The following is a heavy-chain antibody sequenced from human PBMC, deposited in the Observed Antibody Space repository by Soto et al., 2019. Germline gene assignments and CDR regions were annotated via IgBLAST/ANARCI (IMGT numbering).Heavy chain of an antibody. CDR3: ARSRTIFLGDRWVFDY. V-gene: IGHV3-30-3*01. Sequence: QVQVVESGGGVVQPGRSLRLSCAASGFAFSSYAIHWVRQAPGKGLEWVAFISYDGSNKYYADSVKGRFTISRDNSKNTLYLQLKSLRAEDTAVYYCARSRTIFLGDRWVFDYWGQGTLVTVSS. J-gene: IGHJ4*01. CDR1: GFAFSSYA. CDR2: ISYDGSNK. D-gene: IGHD3-3*01.